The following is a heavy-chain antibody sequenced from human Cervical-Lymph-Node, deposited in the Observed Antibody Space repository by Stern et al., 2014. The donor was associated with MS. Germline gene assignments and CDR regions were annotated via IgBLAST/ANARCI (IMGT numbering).Heavy chain of an antibody. Sequence: VHLVESGGGVVQPGRSLSLSCVASGLTFSTYAMHWVRQAPGKGLEWVAFVSYDGTQRNSTDSVKARFTISRDNSKNTLYLHMNSLRDEDTAVYFCARGGRGVGLEYWGQGALVTVSS. CDR3: ARGGRGVGLEY. J-gene: IGHJ4*02. V-gene: IGHV3-30-3*01. CDR2: VSYDGTQR. D-gene: IGHD3-10*01. CDR1: GLTFSTYA.